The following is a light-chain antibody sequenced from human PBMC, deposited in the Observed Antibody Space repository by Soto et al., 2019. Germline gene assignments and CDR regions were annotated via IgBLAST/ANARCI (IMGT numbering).Light chain of an antibody. Sequence: IVLTQSPGTLSLSPGERVTLSCRASQSVTTRLSWYKHKPIQAPRLLMSGASSRAAGVPVRFSGSGSGTDFTLTISRLEPEYFALYYCQQYGGSPITFGLGTRLEIK. CDR2: GAS. CDR3: QQYGGSPIT. CDR1: QSVTTR. V-gene: IGKV3-20*01. J-gene: IGKJ5*01.